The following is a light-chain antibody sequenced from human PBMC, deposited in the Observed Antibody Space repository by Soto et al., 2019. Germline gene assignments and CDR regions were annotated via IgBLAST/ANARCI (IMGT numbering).Light chain of an antibody. CDR1: QSVLSSSNNKNY. V-gene: IGKV4-1*01. J-gene: IGKJ2*01. CDR2: WAA. CDR3: QQYESTPPT. Sequence: DIVMTQSPDSLAVSLGERATINCKSSQSVLSSSNNKNYLAWYQQRPGQPPKLLIYWAATRESGVPDRFSGSGSETDFTLAITSLQAEDVAVYYCQQYESTPPTFGQGTKLEIK.